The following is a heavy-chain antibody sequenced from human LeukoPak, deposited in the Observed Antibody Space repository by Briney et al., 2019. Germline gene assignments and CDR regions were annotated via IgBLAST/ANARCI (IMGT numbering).Heavy chain of an antibody. J-gene: IGHJ4*02. CDR2: ISGSGGST. Sequence: GGSLRLSCAASGFTFSSYAMSWVRQAPGKGLEWVSAISGSGGSTYYADSVKGRFTISRDNARNSLYLQMNSLRAEDTAIYYCARERFHGSGAPRHDHWGQGTLVTVSS. V-gene: IGHV3-23*01. CDR1: GFTFSSYA. CDR3: ARERFHGSGAPRHDH. D-gene: IGHD3-10*01.